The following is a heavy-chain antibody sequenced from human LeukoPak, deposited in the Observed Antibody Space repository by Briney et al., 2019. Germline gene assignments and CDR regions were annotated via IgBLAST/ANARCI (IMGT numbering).Heavy chain of an antibody. CDR1: GFTFSSYD. CDR3: ARGLRGVAGPVDY. J-gene: IGHJ4*02. D-gene: IGHD6-19*01. CDR2: IGTAGDT. V-gene: IGHV3-13*04. Sequence: GGSLRLSCAASGFTFSSYDMHWVRQATGKSLEWVSAIGTAGDTYYPGSVKGRFTISRENAKNSLYLQMNSLRAGDTAVYYCARGLRGVAGPVDYWGQGTLVTVSS.